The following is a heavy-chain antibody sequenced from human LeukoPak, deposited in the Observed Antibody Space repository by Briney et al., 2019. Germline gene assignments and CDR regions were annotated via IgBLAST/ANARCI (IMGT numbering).Heavy chain of an antibody. J-gene: IGHJ6*04. Sequence: PSETLSLTCAVSGGSISSSNWWSWVRQPPGKGLEWIGEIYHSGSTNYNPSLKSRVTISVDKSKNQFSLKLSFVTAADTAVYYCARDLRLRPFYYYYGMDVWGKGTTVTVSS. V-gene: IGHV4-4*02. CDR2: IYHSGST. D-gene: IGHD4-17*01. CDR1: GGSISSSNW. CDR3: ARDLRLRPFYYYYGMDV.